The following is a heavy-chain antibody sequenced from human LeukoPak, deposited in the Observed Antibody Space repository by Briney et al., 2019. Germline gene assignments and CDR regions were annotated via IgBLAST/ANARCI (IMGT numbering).Heavy chain of an antibody. D-gene: IGHD2-2*01. Sequence: GGSLRLSCAASGFTFSSYAMSWVRQAPGKGLEWVSAISGSGGSTYYADSVKGRFTISRDNSKNTLYLQMNSLRAEDTAVYYCANLIVVVPAANFPGMDVWGQGTTVTVSS. CDR3: ANLIVVVPAANFPGMDV. J-gene: IGHJ6*02. CDR1: GFTFSSYA. V-gene: IGHV3-23*01. CDR2: ISGSGGST.